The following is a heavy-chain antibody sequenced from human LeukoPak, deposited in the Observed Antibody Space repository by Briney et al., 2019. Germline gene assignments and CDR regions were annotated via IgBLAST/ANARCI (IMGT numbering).Heavy chain of an antibody. J-gene: IGHJ4*02. CDR1: GFTFGDYA. Sequence: PGRSLRLSCTASGFTFGDYAMSWVRQAPGKGLEWVSAISGSGGSTYYADSVKGRFTISRDNSKNTLYLQMNSLRVEDTAVYYCAKDLRFNYVWEAGYWGRGTLVTVSS. CDR3: AKDLRFNYVWEAGY. D-gene: IGHD3-16*01. CDR2: ISGSGGST. V-gene: IGHV3-23*01.